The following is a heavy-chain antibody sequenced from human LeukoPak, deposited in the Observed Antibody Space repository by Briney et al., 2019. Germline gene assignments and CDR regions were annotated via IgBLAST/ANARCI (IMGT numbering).Heavy chain of an antibody. CDR3: ASPGDNYAALGLHY. CDR2: ISSDGTTT. D-gene: IGHD7-27*01. CDR1: GFTLSKYW. J-gene: IGHJ4*02. V-gene: IGHV3-74*01. Sequence: GGSLRLSCAASGFTLSKYWMHWVRQAPGKGLAWVSRISSDGTTTAYADSVKGRFTISRDSAKNMLYLQMNSLRVEDTAMYYCASPGDNYAALGLHYWGQGTLVTVSS.